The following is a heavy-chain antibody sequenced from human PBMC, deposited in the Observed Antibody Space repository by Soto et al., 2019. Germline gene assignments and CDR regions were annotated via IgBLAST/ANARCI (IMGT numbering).Heavy chain of an antibody. D-gene: IGHD2-15*01. CDR2: VYSSGST. CDR3: AREYSYHFDR. CDR1: GNSISCYH. J-gene: IGHJ5*02. Sequence: SETLCLTCAVFGNSISCYHWSWIRQAAGKGLEWIGRVYSSGSTKYNPSLESRIIMSVDTSKNHFSLSMNSVTAADTAIYYCAREYSYHFDRWGQGTMVTVSS. V-gene: IGHV4-4*07.